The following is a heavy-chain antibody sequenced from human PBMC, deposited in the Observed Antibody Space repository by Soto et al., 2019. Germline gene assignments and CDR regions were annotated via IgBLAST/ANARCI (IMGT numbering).Heavy chain of an antibody. D-gene: IGHD3-9*01. CDR1: GGTFSSYA. J-gene: IGHJ6*02. CDR3: ARVKYYDILTGQYGMDV. CDR2: IIPIFGTA. V-gene: IGHV1-69*06. Sequence: GASVKVSCKASGGTFSSYAISWVRQAPGQGLEWMGGIIPIFGTANYAQKFQGRVTITADKSTSTAYMELSSLRSEDTAVYYCARVKYYDILTGQYGMDVWGQGTTVTVSS.